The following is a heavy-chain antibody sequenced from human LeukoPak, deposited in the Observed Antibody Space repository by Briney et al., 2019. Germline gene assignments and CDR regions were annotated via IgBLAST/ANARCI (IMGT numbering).Heavy chain of an antibody. CDR2: TYYSGTA. Sequence: SETLSLTCTVSDDSMNRFYWSWIRQSPGKGLEWIGYTYYSGTANYNPSLKSRVTISIDTSKKQSSLNLTSVTAADTAVYYCARASYTYDTDPWGHGTLVTVSS. D-gene: IGHD3-16*01. J-gene: IGHJ5*02. V-gene: IGHV4-59*01. CDR3: ARASYTYDTDP. CDR1: DDSMNRFY.